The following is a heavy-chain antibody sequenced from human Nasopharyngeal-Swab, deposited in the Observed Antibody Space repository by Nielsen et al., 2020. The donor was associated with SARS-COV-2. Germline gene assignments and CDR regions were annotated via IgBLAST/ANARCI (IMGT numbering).Heavy chain of an antibody. CDR2: IYYSGST. Sequence: SETLSLTCTVSGGSISSGGYYWIWIRQHPGKGLEWIGYIYYSGSTYYNPSLKSRVTISVDTSKNQFSLKLSSVTAADTAVYYCARSRGDSSSWYGSVENDYWGQGTLVTVSS. V-gene: IGHV4-31*03. CDR3: ARSRGDSSSWYGSVENDY. D-gene: IGHD6-13*01. CDR1: GGSISSGGYY. J-gene: IGHJ4*02.